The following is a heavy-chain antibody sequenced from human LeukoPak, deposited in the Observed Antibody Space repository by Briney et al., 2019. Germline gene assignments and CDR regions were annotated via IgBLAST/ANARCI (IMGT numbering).Heavy chain of an antibody. CDR3: ARVFYCTNGVCHPFYMDV. J-gene: IGHJ6*03. V-gene: IGHV3-33*01. D-gene: IGHD2-8*01. CDR2: ILSDGSKE. CDR1: GFTFSSYG. Sequence: PGGSLRLSCAASGFTFSSYGMHWVRQAPGKGLEWVAVILSDGSKEFYTDSVKGRFTISRDNSKNTLYLQMNSLRAEDTAVYYCARVFYCTNGVCHPFYMDVWGKGTTVTVSS.